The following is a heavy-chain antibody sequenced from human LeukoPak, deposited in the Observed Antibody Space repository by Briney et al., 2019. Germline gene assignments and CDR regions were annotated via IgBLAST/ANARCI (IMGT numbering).Heavy chain of an antibody. Sequence: PSETLSLTCTVSGGSISSYYWSWIRQPAGKGLEWIGRIYTSGSTNYNPSLKSRVTMSVDTSKSQFFLKLSSVTAADTAVYYCARGEDYYDSSGYYEYWGQGTLVTVSS. V-gene: IGHV4-4*07. CDR2: IYTSGST. CDR1: GGSISSYY. CDR3: ARGEDYYDSSGYYEY. D-gene: IGHD3-22*01. J-gene: IGHJ4*02.